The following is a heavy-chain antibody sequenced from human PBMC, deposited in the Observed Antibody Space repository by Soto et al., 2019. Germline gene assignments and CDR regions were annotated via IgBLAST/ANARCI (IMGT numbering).Heavy chain of an antibody. D-gene: IGHD3-22*01. CDR3: ARGASTYYYDSSGYYYSYYYYYGMDV. CDR1: GYTFTGYY. Sequence: ASVKVSCKASGYTFTGYYMHWVRQAPGQGLEWMGWINPNSGGTNYAQKFQGWVTMTRDTSISTAYMELSRLRSDDTAVYYCARGASTYYYDSSGYYYSYYYYYGMDVWGQGTTVTVSS. J-gene: IGHJ6*02. CDR2: INPNSGGT. V-gene: IGHV1-2*04.